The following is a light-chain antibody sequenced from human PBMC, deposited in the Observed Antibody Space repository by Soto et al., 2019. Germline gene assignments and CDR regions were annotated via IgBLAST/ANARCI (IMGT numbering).Light chain of an antibody. CDR1: SSDVGGYKY. CDR2: DVS. J-gene: IGLJ1*01. Sequence: QSALTQPASVSGSPGQSITISCTGTSSDVGGYKYVSWYQQHPGKAPKLMIYDVSNRPSGVSNRFSGSKSGNTASLTISGLQAEDEADYYCSSYTSSGTQVFGTGNKVTVL. V-gene: IGLV2-14*01. CDR3: SSYTSSGTQV.